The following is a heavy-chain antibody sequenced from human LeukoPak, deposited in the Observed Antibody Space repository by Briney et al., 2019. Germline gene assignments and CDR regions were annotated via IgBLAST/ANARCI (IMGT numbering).Heavy chain of an antibody. CDR3: GRLPGIAAAGRIGYYYYGMDV. Sequence: GGSLRLSCAPSGFTFTNYCITWVRHTPGKGLEWVSNIKQDGGETYYVDSVKGRFTISRDNAKNSLYLQMNSLRAEETALYYCGRLPGIAAAGRIGYYYYGMDVWGQGTTVTVSS. J-gene: IGHJ6*02. D-gene: IGHD6-13*01. CDR1: GFTFTNYC. CDR2: IKQDGGET. V-gene: IGHV3-7*04.